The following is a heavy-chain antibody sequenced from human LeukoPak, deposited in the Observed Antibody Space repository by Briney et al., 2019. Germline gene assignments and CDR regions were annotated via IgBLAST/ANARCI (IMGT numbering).Heavy chain of an antibody. CDR2: IYTSGST. J-gene: IGHJ3*02. V-gene: IGHV4-4*07. D-gene: IGHD3-22*01. CDR3: ARDWPYYYDGSAYYNAFDI. CDR1: GGSISSYY. Sequence: SETLSLTCTVSGGSISSYYWSWIRQPAGKGLEWIGRIYTSGSTNCNPSLKSRVTMSVDTSKNQFSLKLSSVTAADTAVYYCARDWPYYYDGSAYYNAFDIWGQGTMVTVSS.